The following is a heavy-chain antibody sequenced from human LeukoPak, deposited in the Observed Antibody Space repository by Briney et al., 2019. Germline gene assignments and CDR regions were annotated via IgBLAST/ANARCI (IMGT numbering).Heavy chain of an antibody. CDR3: ARGYGSNSHPGY. Sequence: PGGSLRLSCAASGFTFSGYAMTWVRQAPGNGLEWVSVISGSGGSTYYADSVKGRFTISRDNSKNTLYLQMNSLRVEDTAVYYCARGYGSNSHPGYWGQGTLVTVSS. D-gene: IGHD4-23*01. CDR2: ISGSGGST. CDR1: GFTFSGYA. J-gene: IGHJ4*02. V-gene: IGHV3-23*01.